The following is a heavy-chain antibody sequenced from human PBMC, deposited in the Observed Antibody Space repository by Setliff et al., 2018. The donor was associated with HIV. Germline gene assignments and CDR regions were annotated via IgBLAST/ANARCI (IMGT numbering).Heavy chain of an antibody. CDR2: ISAHKGNT. J-gene: IGHJ4*02. D-gene: IGHD6-19*01. CDR1: NYTFSMYG. CDR3: ARDVGYMGSGWPPDY. V-gene: IGHV1-18*01. Sequence: VASVKVSCKASNYTFSMYGMTWVRQAPGQGLEWMGWISAHKGNTKYAQKYQDRVTMTTDTSTSTAYMILRRLTYDDTALYYCARDVGYMGSGWPPDYWGQGTLVTVSS.